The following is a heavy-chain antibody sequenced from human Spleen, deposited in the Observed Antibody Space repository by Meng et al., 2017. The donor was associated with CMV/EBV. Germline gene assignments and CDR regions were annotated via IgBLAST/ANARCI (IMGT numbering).Heavy chain of an antibody. CDR2: INPNSGGT. Sequence: ASVKVSCKASGYTFTGYYMHWVRQAPGQGLEWMGWINPNSGGTNYAQKSQGRVTMSSDTSISTAYIELNRLKSDDTAVYYCARGGYAVRNPVAYWGQGTLVTVSS. J-gene: IGHJ4*02. V-gene: IGHV1-2*02. CDR1: GYTFTGYY. D-gene: IGHD2-2*01. CDR3: ARGGYAVRNPVAY.